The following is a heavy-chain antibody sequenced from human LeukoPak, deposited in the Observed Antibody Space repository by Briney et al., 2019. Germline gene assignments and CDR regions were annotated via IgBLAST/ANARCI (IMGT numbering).Heavy chain of an antibody. CDR2: IIPIFGTA. D-gene: IGHD2-15*01. J-gene: IGHJ6*03. CDR1: GGTFSSYA. V-gene: IGHV1-69*13. Sequence: SVKVSCKASGGTFSSYAISWVRQAPGQGLEWMGGIIPIFGTANYAQKFQGRVTITPDESTSTAYMGLSSLRSEDTAVYYCARKGMGCSGGSCPYYYYYMDVWGKGPTVTVSS. CDR3: ARKGMGCSGGSCPYYYYYMDV.